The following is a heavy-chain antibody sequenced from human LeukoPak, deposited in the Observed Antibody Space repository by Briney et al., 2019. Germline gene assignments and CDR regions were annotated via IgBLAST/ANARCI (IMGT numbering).Heavy chain of an antibody. CDR1: GVSISNYY. CDR2: IYYSGST. CDR3: ARDYFGSGFFDY. D-gene: IGHD3-10*01. Sequence: TSETLSLTCTVSGVSISNYYWSWIRQPPGKGLEWIGYIYYSGSTNYNPSLQSRATISVDPSKSQFSLRLSSVTAADTAVYYCARDYFGSGFFDYWGQGILGTVSS. J-gene: IGHJ4*02. V-gene: IGHV4-59*01.